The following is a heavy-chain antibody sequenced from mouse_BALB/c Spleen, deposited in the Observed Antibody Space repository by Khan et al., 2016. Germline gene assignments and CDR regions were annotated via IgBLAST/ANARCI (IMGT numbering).Heavy chain of an antibody. CDR2: INPDSSTI. CDR3: ARAGYYGYLAY. V-gene: IGHV4-1*02. J-gene: IGHJ3*01. CDR1: GFDLSRYW. D-gene: IGHD1-1*01. Sequence: NLLESGGGLVQPGGSLKLSCAASGFDLSRYWMSWVRQAPGKGLEWIGEINPDSSTINYTPSLKDRFIISRDNAKNTLYLQVSKVRSEDTALYYCARAGYYGYLAYWGQGTLVSVSA.